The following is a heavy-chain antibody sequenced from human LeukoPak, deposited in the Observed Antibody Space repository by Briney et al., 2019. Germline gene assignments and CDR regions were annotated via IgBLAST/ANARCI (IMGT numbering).Heavy chain of an antibody. J-gene: IGHJ4*02. CDR2: IIPIFGTA. CDR1: GGTFSSYA. D-gene: IGHD3-9*01. Sequence: ASVKVSCMASGGTFSSYAISWVRQAPGQGLEWMGGIIPIFGTANYAQKFQGRVTITTDESTSTAYMELSSLRSEDTAVYYCARSPPDILTGYYNHYFDYWGQGTLVTVSS. CDR3: ARSPPDILTGYYNHYFDY. V-gene: IGHV1-69*05.